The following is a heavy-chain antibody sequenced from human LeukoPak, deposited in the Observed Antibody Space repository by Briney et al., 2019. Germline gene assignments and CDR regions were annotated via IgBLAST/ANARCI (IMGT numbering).Heavy chain of an antibody. CDR1: GFTFSNYG. D-gene: IGHD3-22*01. J-gene: IGHJ4*02. Sequence: PGGSLRLSCAASGFTFSNYGMHWVRQAPGKGLEWVAIIWYDGTNTYYADSVKGRFTISRDNSKNTLYLQMNSLRAEDTAVYYCARGPAITMIVVVEYLDYWGQGTLVTVSS. CDR2: IWYDGTNT. CDR3: ARGPAITMIVVVEYLDY. V-gene: IGHV3-30*02.